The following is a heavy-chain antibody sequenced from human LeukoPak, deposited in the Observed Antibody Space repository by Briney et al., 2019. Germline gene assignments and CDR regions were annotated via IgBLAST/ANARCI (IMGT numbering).Heavy chain of an antibody. CDR3: ARGNDFWSGYTNWFDP. CDR2: IYYSEST. V-gene: IGHV4-59*01. J-gene: IGHJ5*02. Sequence: SETLSLTCTVSGGSISSYYWSWIRQPPGKGLEWIGYIYYSESTNYNPSLKSRVTISVDTSKNQFSLKLSSVTAADTAVYYCARGNDFWSGYTNWFDPWGQGTLVTVSS. CDR1: GGSISSYY. D-gene: IGHD3-3*01.